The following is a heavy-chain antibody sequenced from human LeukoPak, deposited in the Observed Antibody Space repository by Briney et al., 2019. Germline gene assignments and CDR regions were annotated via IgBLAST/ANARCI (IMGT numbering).Heavy chain of an antibody. V-gene: IGHV4-39*07. CDR3: ARDAPRRGSLRGMDV. CDR2: IYYSGST. D-gene: IGHD2-15*01. Sequence: SETLSLTCTVSGGSISSSSYYWGWIRQPPGKGLEWIGSIYYSGSTYYNPSLKSRVTISVDTSKNQFSLKLSSVTAADTAVYYCARDAPRRGSLRGMDVWGQGTTVTVSS. J-gene: IGHJ6*02. CDR1: GGSISSSSYY.